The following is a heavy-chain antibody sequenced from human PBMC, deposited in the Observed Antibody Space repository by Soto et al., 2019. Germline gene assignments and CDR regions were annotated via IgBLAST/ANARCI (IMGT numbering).Heavy chain of an antibody. CDR1: GGSISSYY. V-gene: IGHV4-59*08. CDR3: ARHPIYGGGYDYPLDYYYYYMDV. CDR2: IYYSGST. D-gene: IGHD5-12*01. J-gene: IGHJ6*03. Sequence: SETLSLTCTVSGGSISSYYWSRIRQPPGKGLEWIGYIYYSGSTNYNPSLKSRVTISVDTSKNQFSLKLSSVTAADTAVYYCARHPIYGGGYDYPLDYYYYYMDVWGKGTTVTVSS.